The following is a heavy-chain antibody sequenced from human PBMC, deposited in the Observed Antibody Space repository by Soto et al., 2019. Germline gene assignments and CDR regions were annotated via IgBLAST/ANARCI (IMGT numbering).Heavy chain of an antibody. Sequence: PSETLSLTCTVSGGSISRYYWSWIRQPAGKGLEWIGYVYYSGTTNYNPSLKSRVTISVDLSKNRFSLRLSSVTTADTALYYCARTTAVPNTLRSRYFFDYWGQGTLVTVSS. D-gene: IGHD4-17*01. CDR1: GGSISRYY. CDR2: VYYSGTT. CDR3: ARTTAVPNTLRSRYFFDY. J-gene: IGHJ4*02. V-gene: IGHV4-59*01.